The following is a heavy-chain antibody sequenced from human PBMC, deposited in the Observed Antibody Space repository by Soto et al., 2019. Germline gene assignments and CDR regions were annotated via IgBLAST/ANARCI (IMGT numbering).Heavy chain of an antibody. CDR3: ARVIGGYDYYYYYGMDV. Sequence: SETLSLTCTVSGGSISSYYWSWIRQTPGKGLEWIGYIYYRGSTNYNPSLKSRVTISVATSKNQFSLKLSSVTAADTAVYYCARVIGGYDYYYYYGMDVWGQGTTVTVS. V-gene: IGHV4-59*01. J-gene: IGHJ6*02. CDR2: IYYRGST. CDR1: GGSISSYY. D-gene: IGHD5-12*01.